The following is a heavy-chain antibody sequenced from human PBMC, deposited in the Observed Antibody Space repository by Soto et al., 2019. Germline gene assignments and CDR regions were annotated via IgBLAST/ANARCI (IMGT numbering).Heavy chain of an antibody. D-gene: IGHD3-16*01. Sequence: QLQLQESGPGLVKPAETLSVTCTVSGGPISSSNHYWGWIRQPPGKGLEWIGSIYYIGSTYYNPSVPSRVTISVDTSKNQFSLKARSVTAADTAVYFCARLGDRLNYYDMDVWGKGTTVTVSS. CDR1: GGPISSSNHY. V-gene: IGHV4-39*01. CDR2: IYYIGST. J-gene: IGHJ6*03. CDR3: ARLGDRLNYYDMDV.